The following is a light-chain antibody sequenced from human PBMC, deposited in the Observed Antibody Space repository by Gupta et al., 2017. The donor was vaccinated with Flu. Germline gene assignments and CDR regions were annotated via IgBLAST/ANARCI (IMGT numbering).Light chain of an antibody. CDR3: QQSYSNPPIT. CDR2: AAS. CDR1: QSIRSY. V-gene: IGKV1-39*01. Sequence: SSLYASVGDRVTITCRASQSIRSYLDWYKQKPGKAPKLLIYAASSWQSGVTSRFSGSGYGKDLTLTISSLQLEDFATYYCQQSYSNPPITFGGGTKVDIK. J-gene: IGKJ4*01.